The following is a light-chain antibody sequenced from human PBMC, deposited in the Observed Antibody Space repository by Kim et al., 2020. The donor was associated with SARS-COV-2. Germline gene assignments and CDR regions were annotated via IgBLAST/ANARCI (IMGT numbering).Light chain of an antibody. CDR1: QDISSN. CDR2: AAS. Sequence: ASVGDRVSFTCRASQDISSNLAWVQQKTGKAPMYLIYAASLLQSGAPSRFSGVGSLTDFTLTLSSLQAEDSATYYCQQYSSYPRTFGQGTKVDIK. J-gene: IGKJ1*01. CDR3: QQYSSYPRT. V-gene: IGKV1-16*01.